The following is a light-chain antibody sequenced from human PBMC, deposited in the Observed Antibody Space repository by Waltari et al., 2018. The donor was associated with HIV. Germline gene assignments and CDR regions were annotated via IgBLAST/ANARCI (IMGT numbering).Light chain of an antibody. CDR3: QVWDTSSDWV. CDR1: NLQTKD. J-gene: IGLJ3*02. CDR2: DDT. V-gene: IGLV3-21*02. Sequence: SFELSQPPSVSVAPGQTATLACVGNNLQTKDVHWYRQKSGPAPVAVIHDDTGRPSVITDRISGSNAGDTATLIIRRVEVDDEADYYCQVWDTSSDWVFGGATKLTVL.